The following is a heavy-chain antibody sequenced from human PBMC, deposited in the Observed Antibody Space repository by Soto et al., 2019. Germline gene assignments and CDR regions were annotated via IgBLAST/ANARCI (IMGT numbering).Heavy chain of an antibody. J-gene: IGHJ4*02. V-gene: IGHV1-69*06. CDR3: ARGWVVPAAILGYYFDY. CDR1: GGTFSSYA. CDR2: IIPIFGTA. Sequence: SVKVSCKASGGTFSSYAISWGLQDTGQGLEWMGGIIPIFGTANYAQKFQGRVTITADKSTSTAYMELSSLRSEDTAVYYCARGWVVPAAILGYYFDYWGQGTLVTVSS. D-gene: IGHD2-2*01.